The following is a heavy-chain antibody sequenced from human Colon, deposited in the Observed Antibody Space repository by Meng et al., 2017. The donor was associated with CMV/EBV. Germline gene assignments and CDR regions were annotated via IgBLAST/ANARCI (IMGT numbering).Heavy chain of an antibody. D-gene: IGHD2-2*01. CDR1: GLIFGNYA. Sequence: GESLKFSCAASGLIFGNYAMSWVRQAPGKGLEWVSIISGSGNTVYYADSVKGRFSISRDNSKNTLFLQMDSLRAENTAMYYCAKGTMTPAGGSLNYYDSWGQGTLVTVSS. CDR2: ISGSGNTV. CDR3: AKGTMTPAGGSLNYYDS. V-gene: IGHV3-23*01. J-gene: IGHJ4*02.